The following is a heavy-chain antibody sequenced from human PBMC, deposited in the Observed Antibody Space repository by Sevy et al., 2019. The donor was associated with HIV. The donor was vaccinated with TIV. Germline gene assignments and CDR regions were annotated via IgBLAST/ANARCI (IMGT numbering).Heavy chain of an antibody. V-gene: IGHV1-8*02. Sequence: ASVKVSCKASGDTFSTYDINWVRQAPGQGLEWMGWMSPKSGSTGFAQKFQGRLTMTRDTSINTAYMELSSLRSEDTAVYYCASGGSRDVWNYRYYYYGMYVWGQGTTVTVSS. D-gene: IGHD3-3*01. CDR3: ASGGSRDVWNYRYYYYGMYV. CDR2: MSPKSGST. CDR1: GDTFSTYD. J-gene: IGHJ6*02.